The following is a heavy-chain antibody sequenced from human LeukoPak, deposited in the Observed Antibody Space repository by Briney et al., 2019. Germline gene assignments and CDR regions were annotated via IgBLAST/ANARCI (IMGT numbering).Heavy chain of an antibody. D-gene: IGHD3-10*01. J-gene: IGHJ3*02. V-gene: IGHV4-4*07. CDR1: GGSISSYY. Sequence: SETLSLTCTVSGGSISSYYLSWIRQTAGKGLEWIGRMYSSGSNYNPSLKSRVTMSIDTSKNQFSLKLSSVTAADTAVYSCARGGFRDAFDIWGQGTMVTVSS. CDR2: MYSSGS. CDR3: ARGGFRDAFDI.